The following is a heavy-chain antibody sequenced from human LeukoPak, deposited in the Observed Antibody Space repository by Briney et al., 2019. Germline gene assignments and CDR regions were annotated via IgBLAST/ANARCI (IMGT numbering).Heavy chain of an antibody. Sequence: GASVKVSCKASGGTFSSYAISWVRQAPGQGLEWMGRIIPILGIANYAQKFQGRVTITADKSTSTAYMELSSLRSEDTAVYYCAREGTYYDFWSGYGALDYWGQGTLVTVSS. CDR2: IIPILGIA. V-gene: IGHV1-69*04. CDR1: GGTFSSYA. CDR3: AREGTYYDFWSGYGALDY. D-gene: IGHD3-3*01. J-gene: IGHJ4*02.